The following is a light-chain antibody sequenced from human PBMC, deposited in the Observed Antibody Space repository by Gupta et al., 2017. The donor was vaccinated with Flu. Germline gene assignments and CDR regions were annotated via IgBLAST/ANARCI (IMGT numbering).Light chain of an antibody. Sequence: QSPLTLPASVSGSPGQSITISCTGTSSDVGGYNYVSWYQQHPGIAPKLLIYEVSNRPSGVSNRFSGSKSGNTTSLTISGLQAEDESDYYCSSYSSSSTLFVFGTGTKVTVL. CDR3: SSYSSSSTLFV. CDR2: EVS. CDR1: SSDVGGYNY. V-gene: IGLV2-14*01. J-gene: IGLJ1*01.